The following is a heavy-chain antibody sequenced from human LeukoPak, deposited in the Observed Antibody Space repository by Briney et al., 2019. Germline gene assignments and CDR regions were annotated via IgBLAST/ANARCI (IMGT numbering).Heavy chain of an antibody. J-gene: IGHJ1*01. CDR2: INHSGST. CDR1: GGSISSSSYY. V-gene: IGHV4-39*07. CDR3: ARGLPDYCTNGVCPLGAEYFQH. D-gene: IGHD2-8*01. Sequence: PSETLSLTCTVSGGSISSSSYYWSWIRQPPGTGLEWIGEINHSGSTNYNPSLKSRVTISVDTSKNQFSLKLSSVTAADTAVYYCARGLPDYCTNGVCPLGAEYFQHWGQGTLVTVSS.